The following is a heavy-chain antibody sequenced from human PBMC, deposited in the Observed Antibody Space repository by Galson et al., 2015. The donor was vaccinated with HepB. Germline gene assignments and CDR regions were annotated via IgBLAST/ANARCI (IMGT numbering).Heavy chain of an antibody. Sequence: ETLSLTCTVSGGSISSYYWSWIRQPPGKGLEWIGYIYYSGSTNYNPSLKSRVTISVDTSKNQFSLKLSSVTAADTAVYYCARITVTTNYFDYWGQGALVTVSS. J-gene: IGHJ4*02. CDR3: ARITVTTNYFDY. V-gene: IGHV4-59*08. D-gene: IGHD4-17*01. CDR2: IYYSGST. CDR1: GGSISSYY.